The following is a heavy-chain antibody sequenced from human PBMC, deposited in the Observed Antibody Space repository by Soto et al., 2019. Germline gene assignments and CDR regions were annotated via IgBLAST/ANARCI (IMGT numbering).Heavy chain of an antibody. V-gene: IGHV3-64*01. D-gene: IGHD1-26*01. CDR3: ARGRLLIEWELSDAFDI. CDR2: ISSNGGST. J-gene: IGHJ3*02. CDR1: GFTFSSYA. Sequence: GGSLRLSCAASGFTFSSYAMHWVRQAPGKGLEYVSAISSNGGSTYYANSVKGRFTISRDNSKNTLYLQMGSLRAEDMAVYYCARGRLLIEWELSDAFDIWGQGTMVTVSS.